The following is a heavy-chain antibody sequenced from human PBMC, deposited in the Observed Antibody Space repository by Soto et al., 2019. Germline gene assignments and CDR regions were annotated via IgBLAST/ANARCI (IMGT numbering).Heavy chain of an antibody. Sequence: QVHLVQSGAEVKPPGASVRISCAASGYTFGRYAIHWLRQAPGQRLEWMGWINGGDGITDSPQKFQSRVTITRDTSADTAYVELRSLSPEDTAVYYCATAISATTFDHWGQGTLVTVSS. CDR3: ATAISATTFDH. CDR2: INGGDGIT. V-gene: IGHV1-3*01. J-gene: IGHJ4*02. CDR1: GYTFGRYA.